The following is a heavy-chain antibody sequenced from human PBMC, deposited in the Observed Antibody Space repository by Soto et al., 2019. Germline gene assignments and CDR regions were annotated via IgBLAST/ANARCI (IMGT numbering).Heavy chain of an antibody. Sequence: SETLSLTCTVSGGSISSGGYYWSWIRQHPGKGLEWIGYIYYSGSTYYNPSLKSRVTISVDTSKNQFPLKLSSVTAADTAVYYCARVCGGDCHYGMDVWGQGTTVTVSS. CDR2: IYYSGST. CDR1: GGSISSGGYY. CDR3: ARVCGGDCHYGMDV. J-gene: IGHJ6*02. D-gene: IGHD2-21*02. V-gene: IGHV4-31*03.